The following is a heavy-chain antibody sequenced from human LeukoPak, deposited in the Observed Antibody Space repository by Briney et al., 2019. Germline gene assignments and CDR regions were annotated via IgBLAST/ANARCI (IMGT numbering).Heavy chain of an antibody. V-gene: IGHV4-39*01. Sequence: SETLSLTCTVSGGSISSSSYYWGWIRQPPGEGLEWIGSIYYSGSTYYNPSLKSRVTISVDTSKNQFSLKLSSVTAADTAVYYCARLRSLGEMATTDWGQGTLVTVSS. J-gene: IGHJ4*02. CDR3: ARLRSLGEMATTD. CDR2: IYYSGST. CDR1: GGSISSSSYY. D-gene: IGHD5-24*01.